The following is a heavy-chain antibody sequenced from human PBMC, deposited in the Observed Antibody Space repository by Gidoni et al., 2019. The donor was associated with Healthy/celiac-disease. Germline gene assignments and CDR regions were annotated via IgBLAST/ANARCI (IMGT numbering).Heavy chain of an antibody. J-gene: IGHJ6*03. Sequence: QVTLKESGPVLVKPTETLTLTCTVSGFSLSNARMGVSWIRQPPGKALEWLAHIFSNDEKSYSTSLKSRLTISKDTSKSQVVLTMTNMDPVDTATYYCARMVGSGLTPGYYYYYYMDVWGKGTTVTVSS. CDR2: IFSNDEK. D-gene: IGHD3-10*01. V-gene: IGHV2-26*01. CDR3: ARMVGSGLTPGYYYYYYMDV. CDR1: GFSLSNARMG.